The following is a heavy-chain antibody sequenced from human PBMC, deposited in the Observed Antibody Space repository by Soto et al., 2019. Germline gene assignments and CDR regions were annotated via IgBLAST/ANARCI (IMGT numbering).Heavy chain of an antibody. J-gene: IGHJ3*02. D-gene: IGHD2-15*01. Sequence: QVQLVESGGGVVQPGRSLRLSCAASGFTFSSYGMHWVRQAPGKGLEWVAVISYDGSNKYYADSVKGRFTISIYNSKNTLYLQVNSLKAEDTAVYYCAKLCGVVTHQDAFEIWGQEPKVTVSS. CDR1: GFTFSSYG. CDR3: AKLCGVVTHQDAFEI. V-gene: IGHV3-30*18. CDR2: ISYDGSNK.